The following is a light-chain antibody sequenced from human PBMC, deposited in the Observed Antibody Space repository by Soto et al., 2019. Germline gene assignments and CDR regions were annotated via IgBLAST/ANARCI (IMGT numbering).Light chain of an antibody. CDR2: AAS. Sequence: DIQMTQSPSTLSGSVGDRVTITCRASQGISSYLAWYQQKPGKAPKLLIYAASSLQSGVPSRFSGSGSGTDFTLTISSLQSEDFATYYCQQSYSTLWTFGQGTKVDIK. CDR1: QGISSY. V-gene: IGKV1-39*01. J-gene: IGKJ1*01. CDR3: QQSYSTLWT.